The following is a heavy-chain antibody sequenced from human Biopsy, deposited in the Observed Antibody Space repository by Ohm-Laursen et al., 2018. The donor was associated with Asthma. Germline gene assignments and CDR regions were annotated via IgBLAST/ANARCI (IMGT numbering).Heavy chain of an antibody. D-gene: IGHD4-23*01. J-gene: IGHJ3*02. CDR3: ARESGQDSGGTGAFDR. CDR1: GFVFSQSG. Sequence: SLRLSCAPSGFVFSQSGMHWVRQAPGKGLEWVALISSDGHNKYYKDSVKGRFTISRDNSKLRLYLEINSLRVEDSAVYYCARESGQDSGGTGAFDRWGQGIMVAVSS. CDR2: ISSDGHNK. V-gene: IGHV3-30*03.